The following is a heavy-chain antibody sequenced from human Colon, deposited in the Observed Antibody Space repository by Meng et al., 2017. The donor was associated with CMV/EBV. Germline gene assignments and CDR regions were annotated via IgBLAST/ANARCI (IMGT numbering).Heavy chain of an antibody. Sequence: KISCKASGGTFSSYAISWVRQAPGQGLEWMGGIIPIFGTANYAQKFQGRVTITTDESTSTAYMELSSLRSEDTAVYYCARVNETSMGIAALGGMDVWGQGTTVTVSS. V-gene: IGHV1-69*05. CDR3: ARVNETSMGIAALGGMDV. D-gene: IGHD6-13*01. CDR2: IIPIFGTA. CDR1: GGTFSSYA. J-gene: IGHJ6*02.